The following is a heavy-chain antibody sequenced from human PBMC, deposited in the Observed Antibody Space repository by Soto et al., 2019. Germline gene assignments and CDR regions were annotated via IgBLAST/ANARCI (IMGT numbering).Heavy chain of an antibody. D-gene: IGHD3-16*01. CDR1: GGAFSSYA. J-gene: IGHJ6*02. Sequence: QVQLVQSGAEVKRPGSSIKVSCKATGGAFSSYAVSWVRQAPGQGLEWVGGIIPLLGTPKYAQRFQGRVTITADESTSTAYMELSSLRSEDTAVYSCGTRLALRGGIYCYGAAVWGQGTTVIVSS. CDR2: IIPLLGTP. CDR3: GTRLALRGGIYCYGAAV. V-gene: IGHV1-69*01.